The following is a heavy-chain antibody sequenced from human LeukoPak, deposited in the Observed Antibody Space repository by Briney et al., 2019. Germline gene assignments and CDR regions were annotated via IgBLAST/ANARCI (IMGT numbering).Heavy chain of an antibody. V-gene: IGHV3-23*01. CDR3: AKDGQWLENDAFDI. D-gene: IGHD6-19*01. Sequence: HPGGSLRLSCAASGFTVSSNYMSWVRQAPGKGLEWVSAISGSGGSTYYADSVKGRFTISRDNSKNTLYLQMNSLRAEDTAVYYCAKDGQWLENDAFDIWGQGTMVTVSS. J-gene: IGHJ3*02. CDR2: ISGSGGST. CDR1: GFTVSSNY.